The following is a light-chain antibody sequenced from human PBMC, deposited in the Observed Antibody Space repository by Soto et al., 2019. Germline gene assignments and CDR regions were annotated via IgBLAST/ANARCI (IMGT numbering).Light chain of an antibody. CDR1: QSVSNNY. V-gene: IGKV3-20*01. J-gene: IGKJ2*01. Sequence: ELTQSPGTLSLSLGDRATLSCRASQSVSNNYLAWYQQKSGQAPRVLIYAASSRATGIPDRFSGSASGTDFTLTISRLEPEDFAVYYCQQYGTTLYTFGQGTKLEIK. CDR2: AAS. CDR3: QQYGTTLYT.